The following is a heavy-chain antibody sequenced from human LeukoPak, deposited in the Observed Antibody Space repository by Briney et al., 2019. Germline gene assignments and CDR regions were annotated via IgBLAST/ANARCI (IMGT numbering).Heavy chain of an antibody. CDR2: ISYDGSNK. Sequence: GRSLRLSCAASGFTFSSYGMHWVRQAPGKGLEWVAVISYDGSNKYYADSVKGRFTISRDNSKNTLYLQMNSLRAEDTAVYYCAKDMEVGATPFDYWGQGTLVTVSS. V-gene: IGHV3-30*18. J-gene: IGHJ4*02. D-gene: IGHD1-26*01. CDR3: AKDMEVGATPFDY. CDR1: GFTFSSYG.